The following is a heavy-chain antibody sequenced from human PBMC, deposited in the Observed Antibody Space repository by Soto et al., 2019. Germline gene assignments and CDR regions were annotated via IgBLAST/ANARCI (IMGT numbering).Heavy chain of an antibody. V-gene: IGHV3-53*01. CDR1: GFTVSSNY. J-gene: IGHJ4*02. CDR3: ARDTRSSWPPYLGY. Sequence: GGSLRLSCAASGFTVSSNYMSWVRQAPGKGLEWVSVIYSGGSTYYADSVKGRFTISRDNSKNTLYLQMNSLRAEDTAVYYCARDTRSSWPPYLGYWGQGTLVTVSS. CDR2: IYSGGST. D-gene: IGHD6-13*01.